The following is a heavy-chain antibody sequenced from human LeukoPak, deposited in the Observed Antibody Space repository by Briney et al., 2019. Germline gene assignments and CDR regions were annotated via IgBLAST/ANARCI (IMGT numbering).Heavy chain of an antibody. CDR2: IYWDDDK. CDR1: GFSLSTSGVG. V-gene: IGHV2-5*02. CDR3: AHCSGYYDSSGYYQTPYFDY. Sequence: SGPSLVNXTRTLTLTCTFSGFSLSTSGVGVGWIRQPPGKALEWLALIYWDDDKRYSPSLKSRLTITKDTSKNQVVLTMTNMDPVDTATYYCAHCSGYYDSSGYYQTPYFDYWGQGTLVTVSS. D-gene: IGHD3-22*01. J-gene: IGHJ4*02.